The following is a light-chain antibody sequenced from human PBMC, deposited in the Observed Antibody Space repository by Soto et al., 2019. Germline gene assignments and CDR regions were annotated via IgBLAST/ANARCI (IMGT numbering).Light chain of an antibody. J-gene: IGKJ4*01. CDR2: DAS. CDR1: QKISSY. CDR3: QQRSNWPPLT. V-gene: IGKV3-11*01. Sequence: EIVWTQSPGTLSLSPGERATLSCRASQKISSYLAWYQQKPGQAPRLLIYDASNRATGIPARFSGSGSGTDFTLTISSLEPEDFAVYYCQQRSNWPPLTFGGGTKVEIK.